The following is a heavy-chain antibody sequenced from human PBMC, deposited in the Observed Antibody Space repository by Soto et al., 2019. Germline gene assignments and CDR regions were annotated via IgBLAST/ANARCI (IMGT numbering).Heavy chain of an antibody. CDR3: APRNWFDP. Sequence: GESLKISCAASGFTFSSYAMSWVRQAPGKGLEWVSAISGSGGSTYYADSVKGRFTISRDNSKNTLYLQMNSLRAEDTAVYYCAPRNWFDPWGQGTLVTVSS. CDR1: GFTFSSYA. J-gene: IGHJ5*02. V-gene: IGHV3-23*01. CDR2: ISGSGGST.